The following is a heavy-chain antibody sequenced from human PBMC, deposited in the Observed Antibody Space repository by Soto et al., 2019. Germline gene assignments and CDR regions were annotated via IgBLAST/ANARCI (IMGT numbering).Heavy chain of an antibody. CDR2: INHSGST. V-gene: IGHV4-34*01. CDR1: GGSFSGYY. D-gene: IGHD4-17*01. CDR3: ARQSYGDYEGYDFDY. J-gene: IGHJ4*02. Sequence: SETLSLTCAVYGGSFSGYYWSWIRQPPGKGLEWIGEINHSGSTNYNPSLKSRVTISVDTSKNQLSLKLSSVTAADTAVYYCARQSYGDYEGYDFDYWGQGTLVTVSS.